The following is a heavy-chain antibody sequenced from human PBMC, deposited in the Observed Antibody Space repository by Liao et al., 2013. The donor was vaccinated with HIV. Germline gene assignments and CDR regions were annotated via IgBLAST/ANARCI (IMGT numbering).Heavy chain of an antibody. J-gene: IGHJ4*02. V-gene: IGHV4-34*01. D-gene: IGHD7-27*01. CDR3: ARGRRGLNWGDLRN. Sequence: QVQLQQWGAGLLKPSETLSLTCAVYGGSFSGYNWSWIRQPPGKGLEWIGEINHSGSTNYKSSLKSRVTISVDTSKNQLSLKLSSVTAADTAVYYCARGRRGLNWGDLRNWGQGTLVTVSS. CDR1: GGSFSGYN. CDR2: INHSGST.